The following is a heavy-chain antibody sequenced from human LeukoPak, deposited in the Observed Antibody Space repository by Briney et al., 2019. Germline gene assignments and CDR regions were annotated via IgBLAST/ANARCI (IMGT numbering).Heavy chain of an antibody. J-gene: IGHJ4*02. CDR2: ISGSGGTT. Sequence: HSGGSLRLSCATSGFTFSNYAVSWVRQAPGKGLEWVSSISGSGGTTYYADSVKGRFTISRDNSKNTLYPQMNSLRAEDTAVYYCAKDPYRASSGLVDYWGQGTLVTVSS. CDR1: GFTFSNYA. CDR3: AKDPYRASSGLVDY. V-gene: IGHV3-23*01. D-gene: IGHD5-12*01.